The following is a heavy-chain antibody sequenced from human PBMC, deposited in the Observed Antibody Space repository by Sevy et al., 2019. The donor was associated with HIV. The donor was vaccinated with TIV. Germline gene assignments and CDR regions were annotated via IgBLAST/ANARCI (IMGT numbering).Heavy chain of an antibody. CDR2: IYSDGKT. V-gene: IGHV3-66*01. CDR3: AGWSSAWTLFDY. D-gene: IGHD6-19*01. CDR1: GFTVSRND. J-gene: IGHJ4*02. Sequence: GGSLRLSCAASGFTVSRNDMSWVRQAPGKGLEWVSVIYSDGKTFYADSVQDRFTISRDNSKNTLYLQMNSLRAEDTAVYYCAGWSSAWTLFDYWGQGTLVTVSS.